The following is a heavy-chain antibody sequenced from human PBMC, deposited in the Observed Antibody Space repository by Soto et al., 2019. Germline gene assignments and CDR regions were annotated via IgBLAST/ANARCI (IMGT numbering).Heavy chain of an antibody. J-gene: IGHJ4*01. Sequence: ATVKVSCKASGYTFTREGISGVRQAPGDGLVWMGWSSAYYGNTNYAQKLQGSVTMTTDTSSSTVYMELRSRRSEDTVVYYCAREVAAADYWGQ. CDR2: SSAYYGNT. CDR3: AREVAAADY. V-gene: IGHV1-18*01. CDR1: GYTFTREG. D-gene: IGHD6-13*01.